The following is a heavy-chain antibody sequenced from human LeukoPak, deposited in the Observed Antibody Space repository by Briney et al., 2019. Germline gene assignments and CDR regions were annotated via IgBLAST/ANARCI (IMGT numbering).Heavy chain of an antibody. V-gene: IGHV1-24*01. CDR3: ATGSLEWWTGYY. CDR2: FDPEDGET. J-gene: IGHJ4*02. D-gene: IGHD2-15*01. Sequence: ASVKVSCKASGYTFTSYYIHWVRQAPGKGLEWMGGFDPEDGETIYAQKFQGRVTMTEDTSTDTAYMELSSLRSEDTAVYYCATGSLEWWTGYYWGQGTLVTVSS. CDR1: GYTFTSYY.